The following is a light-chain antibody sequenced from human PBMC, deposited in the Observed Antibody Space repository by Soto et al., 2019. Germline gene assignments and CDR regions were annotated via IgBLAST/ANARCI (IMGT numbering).Light chain of an antibody. J-gene: IGKJ2*01. CDR3: QHSYSTPPYT. CDR1: QSISSY. Sequence: DIQMTQSPSSLSASVGDIVTITCRASQSISSYLNWYQQKPGKAPKLLIYAASSLQSGVPSRFSGSGSGTDFTLAISSLQPEDFATYYCQHSYSTPPYTFGQGTKLEIK. CDR2: AAS. V-gene: IGKV1-39*01.